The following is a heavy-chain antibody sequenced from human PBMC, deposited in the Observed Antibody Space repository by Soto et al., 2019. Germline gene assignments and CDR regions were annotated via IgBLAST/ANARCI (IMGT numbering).Heavy chain of an antibody. CDR2: IYSGGST. V-gene: IGHV3-66*01. CDR1: GFTVSSNY. J-gene: IGHJ4*02. Sequence: PGGSLRLSCAASGFTVSSNYMSWVRQAPGKGLEWVSVIYSGGSTYYADSVKGRFTISRDNSKNTLYLQMNSLRAEDTAVYYCARDSVAYCGGDCPPYPYWGQGTLVTVSS. CDR3: ARDSVAYCGGDCPPYPY. D-gene: IGHD2-21*02.